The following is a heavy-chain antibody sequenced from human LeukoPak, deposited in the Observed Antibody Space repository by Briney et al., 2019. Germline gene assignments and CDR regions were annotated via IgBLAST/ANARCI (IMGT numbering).Heavy chain of an antibody. CDR1: GFTFSSYA. J-gene: IGHJ3*01. CDR3: ATDAGHGFSF. CDR2: IYSDGSST. V-gene: IGHV3-74*03. D-gene: IGHD3/OR15-3a*01. Sequence: PGGSLRLSCAASGFTFSSYAMSWVRQAPGKGLVWVSRIYSDGSSTTYADSVKGRFIISRDNAKNTLYLQMNSLRGDDTAVYYCATDAGHGFSFWGQGTMVTVSS.